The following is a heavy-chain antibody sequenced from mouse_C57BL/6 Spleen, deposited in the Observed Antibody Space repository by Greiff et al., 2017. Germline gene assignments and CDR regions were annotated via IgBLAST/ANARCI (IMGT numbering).Heavy chain of an antibody. CDR3: ARNAPSDGYSSWFAY. V-gene: IGHV2-9-1*01. CDR2: IWTGGGT. Sequence: QVQLKQSGPGLVAPSQSLSITCTVSGFPLTSYAISWVRQPPGKGLEWLGVIWTGGGTKYNSALKSRLSISKDNSKSQVFLKMNSLQTDDTARYYCARNAPSDGYSSWFAYWGQGTLVTVSA. CDR1: GFPLTSYA. J-gene: IGHJ3*01. D-gene: IGHD2-3*01.